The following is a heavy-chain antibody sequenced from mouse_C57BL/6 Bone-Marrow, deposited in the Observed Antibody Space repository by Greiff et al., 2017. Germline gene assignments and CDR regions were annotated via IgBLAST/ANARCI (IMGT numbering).Heavy chain of an antibody. D-gene: IGHD2-4*01. V-gene: IGHV1-50*01. CDR2: IDPSDSYT. Sequence: QVQLQQPGAELVKPGASVKLSCKASGYTFTSYWMQWVKQRPGQGLEWIGEIDPSDSYTNYNQKFKGKATLTVDTSSRTAYMQLSSLTSEDSAVYYYERADDYEYYFDYWGQGTTLTVSA. J-gene: IGHJ2*01. CDR1: GYTFTSYW. CDR3: ERADDYEYYFDY.